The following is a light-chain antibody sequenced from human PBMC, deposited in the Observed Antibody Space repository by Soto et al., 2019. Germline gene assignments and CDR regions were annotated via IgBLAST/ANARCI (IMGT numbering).Light chain of an antibody. CDR1: QTVRNNY. V-gene: IGKV3-20*01. CDR2: DAS. CDR3: QQFSSYPLT. J-gene: IGKJ4*01. Sequence: EFVLTQSPGTLSWSPGERATLSCRASQTVRNNYLAWYQQKPGQAPRLLIYDASSRATGIADRFSGGGSGTDFTLTISRLEPEDFAVYYCQQFSSYPLTFGGGTKVEIK.